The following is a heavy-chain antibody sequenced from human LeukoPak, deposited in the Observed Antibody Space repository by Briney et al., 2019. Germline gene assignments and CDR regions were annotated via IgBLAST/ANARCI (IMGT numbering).Heavy chain of an antibody. CDR1: GFTFDDYA. Sequence: PGRSLRLSCAASGFTFDDYAMPWVRQAPGKGLEWVSGISWNSGSIGYADSVKGRFTISRDNAKNSLYLQMNSLRAEDTALYYCAKGHRYCSSTSCYIGLDAFDIWGQGTMVTVSS. CDR2: ISWNSGSI. CDR3: AKGHRYCSSTSCYIGLDAFDI. D-gene: IGHD2-2*02. J-gene: IGHJ3*02. V-gene: IGHV3-9*01.